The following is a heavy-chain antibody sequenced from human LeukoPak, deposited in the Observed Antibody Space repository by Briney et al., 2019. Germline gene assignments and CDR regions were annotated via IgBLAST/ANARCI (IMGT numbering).Heavy chain of an antibody. CDR3: ARRVDTAKIDY. J-gene: IGHJ4*02. CDR2: IYNNGRSGTT. Sequence: SDTLSLTCNVSGATVTTHCWSWIRQPPGRGLEWIGFIYNNGRSGTTNYNPSLKSRVTISLDTSKNQFSLRLTSVIGADTAVYFCARRVDTAKIDYWGQGTLVTVSS. D-gene: IGHD5-18*01. CDR1: GATVTTHC. V-gene: IGHV4-59*02.